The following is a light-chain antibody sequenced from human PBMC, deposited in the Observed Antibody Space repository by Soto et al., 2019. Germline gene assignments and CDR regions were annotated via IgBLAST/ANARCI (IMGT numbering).Light chain of an antibody. V-gene: IGKV3-11*01. CDR3: QQRINWPLT. CDR1: QSIINY. CDR2: DAS. Sequence: IVLTQSPATLSVFPGERATLSCRASQSIINYLAWYQQKPGQAPRLLIYDASKRATGIPARFSGSGSGTDFTLTISSLEPEDFAVYYCQQRINWPLTFGGGTKVEIK. J-gene: IGKJ4*01.